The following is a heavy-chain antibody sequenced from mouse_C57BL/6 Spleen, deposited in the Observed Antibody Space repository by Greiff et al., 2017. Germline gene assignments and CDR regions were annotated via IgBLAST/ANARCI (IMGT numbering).Heavy chain of an antibody. CDR3: ARPIYYGSSPFAD. V-gene: IGHV1-61*01. CDR2: IYPSDSET. D-gene: IGHD1-1*01. CDR1: GYTFTSYW. Sequence: QVQLQQPGAELVRPGSSVKLSCKASGYTFTSYWMDWVKQRPGQGLEWIGNIYPSDSETHYNQKFKDKATLTVDKSSSTAYRQRSSLTSEDSAVYDCARPIYYGSSPFADWGQGTLVTVSA. J-gene: IGHJ3*01.